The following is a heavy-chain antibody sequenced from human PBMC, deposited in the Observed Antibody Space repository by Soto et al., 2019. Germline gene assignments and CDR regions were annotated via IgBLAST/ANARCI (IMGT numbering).Heavy chain of an antibody. CDR2: ISAYNGNT. J-gene: IGHJ6*02. CDR3: ASRGSYYYYHYGMDV. Sequence: GASVKVSCKASGYTFTSYGISWVRQAPGQGLEWMGWISAYNGNTNYAQKLQGRVTMTTDTSTSTAYMELRSLRSDDTAVYYCASRGSYYYYHYGMDVWGQGTTVPVSS. V-gene: IGHV1-18*01. CDR1: GYTFTSYG. D-gene: IGHD3-10*01.